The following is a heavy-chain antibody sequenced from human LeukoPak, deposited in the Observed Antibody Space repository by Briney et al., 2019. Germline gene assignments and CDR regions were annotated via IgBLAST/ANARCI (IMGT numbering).Heavy chain of an antibody. V-gene: IGHV3-48*03. Sequence: AGGSLRLSCAASGFTFSSYEMNWVRQAPGKGLEWVSYISSSSSTIYYADSVKGRFTISRDNSKNTLYLQMNSLRAEDTAVYYCAKARLYFSAFDYWGQGTLVTVSS. CDR2: ISSSSSTI. D-gene: IGHD3-3*01. CDR1: GFTFSSYE. CDR3: AKARLYFSAFDY. J-gene: IGHJ4*02.